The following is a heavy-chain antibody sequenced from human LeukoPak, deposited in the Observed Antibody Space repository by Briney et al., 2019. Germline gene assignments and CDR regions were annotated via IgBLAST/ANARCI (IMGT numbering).Heavy chain of an antibody. CDR3: ARDRYDFWSGYPASYFDL. CDR1: GFTFSSYE. J-gene: IGHJ2*01. Sequence: GGSLRLSCAASGFTFSSYEMNWVRQAPGKGLEWVSYISSSGSTIYYADSVKGRFTISRDNAKNSLYLQMNSLRAEDTAVYYCARDRYDFWSGYPASYFDLWGRGTLVTVPS. D-gene: IGHD3-3*01. V-gene: IGHV3-48*03. CDR2: ISSSGSTI.